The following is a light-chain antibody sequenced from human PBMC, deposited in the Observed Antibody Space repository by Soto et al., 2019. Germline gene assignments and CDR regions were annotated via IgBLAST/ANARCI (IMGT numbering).Light chain of an antibody. CDR3: QDYGTSAPWT. CDR2: RGS. J-gene: IGKJ1*01. CDR1: QNIRGNE. Sequence: VLTQSPGTLSLSPGERTTLSCRASQNIRGNELAWYQQKPGQPTRLLIYRGSSRAPGVPDRFSGRGSGTEFTLTLSRLEPEDFAVYYCQDYGTSAPWTFGQGTRVEI. V-gene: IGKV3-20*01.